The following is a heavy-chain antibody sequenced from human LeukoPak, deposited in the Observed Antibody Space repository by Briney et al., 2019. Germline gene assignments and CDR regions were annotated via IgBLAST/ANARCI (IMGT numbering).Heavy chain of an antibody. CDR2: IGISGGGI. J-gene: IGHJ4*02. V-gene: IGHV3-23*01. CDR3: AIDPNWGVDY. Sequence: GGSLRLSCAASGFTFSYYTMYWVRQAPGKGLEWVSIIGISGGGIHYADSVKGRFTISRDNSKNTLYLQMNSLRAEDTAVYYCAIDPNWGVDYWGQGVLVTVSS. D-gene: IGHD7-27*01. CDR1: GFTFSYYT.